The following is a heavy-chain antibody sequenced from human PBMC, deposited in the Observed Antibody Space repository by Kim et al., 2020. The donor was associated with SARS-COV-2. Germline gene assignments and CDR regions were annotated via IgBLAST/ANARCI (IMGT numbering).Heavy chain of an antibody. D-gene: IGHD1-26*01. CDR3: TRAWDFDY. CDR1: GFTFGDYA. CDR2: IRSKACGAST. Sequence: GGSLRLSCTASGFTFGDYAMSWVRQAPGKGLEWVGFIRSKACGASTEYAASVQGSFSIDRDDTKSILQLHIHSVETAAADVYYCTRAWDFDYWGQGTLVT. J-gene: IGHJ4*02. V-gene: IGHV3-49*04.